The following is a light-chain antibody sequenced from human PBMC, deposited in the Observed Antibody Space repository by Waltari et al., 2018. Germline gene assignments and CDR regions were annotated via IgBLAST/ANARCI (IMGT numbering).Light chain of an antibody. CDR3: QQYDGEVVT. CDR1: QSVTSIS. CDR2: GTS. Sequence: EIVLTQSPGTLSWSPGERATLPCRASQSVTSISLTWYQQKIGQAPRLLIYGTSSRATGIPDRFSGSGSGTDFTLTISRLEPEDFAVYYCQQYDGEVVTFGGGTKVEI. J-gene: IGKJ4*01. V-gene: IGKV3-20*01.